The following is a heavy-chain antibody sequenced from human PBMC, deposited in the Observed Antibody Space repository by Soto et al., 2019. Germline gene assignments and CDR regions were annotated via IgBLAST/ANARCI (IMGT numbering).Heavy chain of an antibody. V-gene: IGHV1-18*04. CDR1: GYTLTNYG. Sequence: QAQLVQSGAEVKKSGASVRVSCKASGYTLTNYGVTWVRQAPGQGLEWLGRVTPYKADTNSAQNLQGRVTMATDTSTNTAYLELRSLRSEDTAVYYCAGGRIVVVGSRAYYGMDVWGQGTTVTVSS. J-gene: IGHJ6*02. CDR3: AGGRIVVVGSRAYYGMDV. D-gene: IGHD3-22*01. CDR2: VTPYKADT.